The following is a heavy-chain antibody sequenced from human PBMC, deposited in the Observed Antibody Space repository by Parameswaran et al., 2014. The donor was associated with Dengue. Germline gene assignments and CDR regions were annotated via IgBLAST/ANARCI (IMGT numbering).Heavy chain of an antibody. CDR3: AKVHSGYVDAFDI. J-gene: IGHJ3*02. V-gene: IGHV3-30*18. CDR2: ISYDGSNK. Sequence: VRQAPGRAGVVAVISYDGSNKYYADSVKGRFTISRDNSKNTLYLQMNSLRAEDTAVYYCAKVHSGYVDAFDIWGQGTMVTVSS. D-gene: IGHD5-12*01.